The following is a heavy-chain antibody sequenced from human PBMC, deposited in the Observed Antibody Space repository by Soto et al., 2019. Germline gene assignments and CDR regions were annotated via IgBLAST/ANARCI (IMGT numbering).Heavy chain of an antibody. J-gene: IGHJ6*02. CDR2: ITAYNGHT. Sequence: ASVKVCCKTSGYSFPEYSINWVRQAPGQGLEWLGWITAYNGHTNYAQSLQGRLTITTDTSTTTAYMELRSLRSNDTAIYYCAMVDVYVTPSPQDVWGQGTTVTVSS. D-gene: IGHD3-16*01. CDR1: GYSFPEYS. CDR3: AMVDVYVTPSPQDV. V-gene: IGHV1-18*01.